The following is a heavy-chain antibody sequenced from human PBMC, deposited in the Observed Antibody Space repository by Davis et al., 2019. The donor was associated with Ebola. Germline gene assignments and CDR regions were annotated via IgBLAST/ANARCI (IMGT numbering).Heavy chain of an antibody. V-gene: IGHV3-74*01. Sequence: GESLKISCAASGFTFSSYWMHWVRQAPGKGLVWVSRINSDGSSTSYADSVKGRFTISRDNSKNTLYLQMNSLRAEDTAVYYCAKDLGLQAFDYWGQGTLVTVSS. CDR1: GFTFSSYW. CDR3: AKDLGLQAFDY. J-gene: IGHJ4*02. CDR2: INSDGSST. D-gene: IGHD4-11*01.